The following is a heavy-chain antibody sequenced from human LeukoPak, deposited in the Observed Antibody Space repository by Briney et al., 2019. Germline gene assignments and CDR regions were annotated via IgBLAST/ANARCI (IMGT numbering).Heavy chain of an antibody. D-gene: IGHD3-22*01. Sequence: SETLSLTCTVPGGSISSSSYYWGWIRQPPGKGLEWIGSIYYSGSTLYNPSLKSRVSISVDTSKNEFSLNLRSVTAADTAVYYCARQDYYDSRVSGGDFDYWGRGTLVTVSS. CDR3: ARQDYYDSRVSGGDFDY. V-gene: IGHV4-39*01. CDR1: GGSISSSSYY. J-gene: IGHJ4*02. CDR2: IYYSGST.